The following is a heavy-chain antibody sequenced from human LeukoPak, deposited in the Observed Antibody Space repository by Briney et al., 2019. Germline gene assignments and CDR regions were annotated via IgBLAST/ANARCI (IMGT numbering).Heavy chain of an antibody. Sequence: PSETLSLTCTVSGGSISSYYWSWIRQPPGKGLEWIGYIYYSGSTNYNPSLKSRVTISVDTSKNQFSLKLSSVTAADTAVYYWARGRGYSYGYDYWGQGTLATVSS. CDR1: GGSISSYY. D-gene: IGHD5-18*01. CDR3: ARGRGYSYGYDY. CDR2: IYYSGST. J-gene: IGHJ4*02. V-gene: IGHV4-59*01.